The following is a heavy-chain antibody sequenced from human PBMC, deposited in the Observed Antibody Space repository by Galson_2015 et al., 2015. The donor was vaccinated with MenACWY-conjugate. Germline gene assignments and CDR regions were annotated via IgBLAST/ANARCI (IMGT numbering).Heavy chain of an antibody. D-gene: IGHD6-6*01. CDR2: IYPGDSDT. V-gene: IGHV5-51*01. CDR3: ARQGFGSSSLDY. J-gene: IGHJ4*02. Sequence: QSGAEVKKPGESLTISCKGSGYTFTSNWIGWVRQMPGKGLEWMGIIYPGDSDTSYTPSFQGHVTISADKSINTAYLQWGSLEASDTAMYYCARQGFGSSSLDYWGQGTLVTVSS. CDR1: GYTFTSNW.